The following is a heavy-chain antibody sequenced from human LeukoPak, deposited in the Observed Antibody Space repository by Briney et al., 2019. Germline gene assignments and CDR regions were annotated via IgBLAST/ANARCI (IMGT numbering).Heavy chain of an antibody. CDR3: AREGSSFGGYERLDY. J-gene: IGHJ4*02. CDR1: GFTFSSYT. Sequence: GGSLRLSCAASGFTFSSYTMNWVRQAPGKGLEWVASITSSTTDKYYADSVKGRFTLSRDNAKNSLYLQMNSLRAEDTAVYYCAREGSSFGGYERLDYWGQGTLVTVSS. V-gene: IGHV3-21*01. CDR2: ITSSTTDK. D-gene: IGHD5-12*01.